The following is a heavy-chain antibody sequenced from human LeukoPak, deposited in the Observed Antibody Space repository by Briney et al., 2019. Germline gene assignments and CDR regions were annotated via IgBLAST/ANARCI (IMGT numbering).Heavy chain of an antibody. V-gene: IGHV4-59*01. D-gene: IGHD3-22*01. CDR3: VRVTGYMIEDYFDY. Sequence: SSETLSLTCTVSGGSISSYYWSWIRQPPGKGLEWIGYIYYSGSTNYNPSLKSRVTISVDTSKNQFSLRLSSVTAADTAVYYCVRVTGYMIEDYFDYWGQGTLVTVSS. CDR2: IYYSGST. CDR1: GGSISSYY. J-gene: IGHJ4*02.